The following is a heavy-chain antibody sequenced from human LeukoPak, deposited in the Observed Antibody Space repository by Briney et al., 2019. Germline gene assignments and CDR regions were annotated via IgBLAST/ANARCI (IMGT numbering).Heavy chain of an antibody. Sequence: ASVKVSCKASGYTFTGYYMHWVRQAPGQGLEWMGWINPNSGGTNYAQKFQGRVTMTRDTSIRTAYMELSRLRSDDTAVYYCARARGGGSGWYRGIYYGMDVWGQGTTVTVSS. CDR2: INPNSGGT. D-gene: IGHD6-19*01. J-gene: IGHJ6*02. CDR3: ARARGGGSGWYRGIYYGMDV. V-gene: IGHV1-2*02. CDR1: GYTFTGYY.